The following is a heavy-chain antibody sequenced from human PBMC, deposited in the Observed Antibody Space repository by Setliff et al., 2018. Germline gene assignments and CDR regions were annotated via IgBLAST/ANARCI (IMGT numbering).Heavy chain of an antibody. V-gene: IGHV1-18*01. CDR1: AYILSSYG. CDR2: ISPYNGVT. CDR3: ARDPLYRENLSRVFDF. J-gene: IGHJ3*01. Sequence: ASVKVSCKASAYILSSYGISWVRQAPGEGLEWMGWISPYNGVTSYAQRFQGRVTMTTDTSTSAAYLELMSLRSDDTAVYYCARDPLYRENLSRVFDFWGQGTMVTVSS. D-gene: IGHD3-16*02.